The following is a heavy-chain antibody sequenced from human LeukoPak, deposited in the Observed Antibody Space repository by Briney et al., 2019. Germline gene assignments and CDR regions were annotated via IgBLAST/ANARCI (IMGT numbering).Heavy chain of an antibody. CDR1: GFTFSTYS. CDR2: ISSSSSYI. CDR3: AREGESYPDLDY. Sequence: GGSLRLSCAASGFTFSTYSMNWVRQAPGKGLEWVSSISSSSSYIYYADSVQGRFTISRDNARNSLFLQMNGLRAEDTAVYYCAREGESYPDLDYWGQGTLVTVSS. D-gene: IGHD3-10*01. J-gene: IGHJ4*02. V-gene: IGHV3-21*01.